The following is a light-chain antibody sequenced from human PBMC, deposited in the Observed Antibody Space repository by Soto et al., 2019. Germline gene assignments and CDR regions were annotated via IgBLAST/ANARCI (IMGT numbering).Light chain of an antibody. V-gene: IGKV4-1*01. CDR2: CAS. CDR3: QQYSNTPQS. J-gene: IGKJ1*01. CDR1: QSVLYSSNNKND. Sequence: DIVMTQSPDSLAVSLGERATINCKSSQSVLYSSNNKNDLAWYQQKPGQPPRLLIYCASTRESGVPDRFSGSGSGTDFTLTISSLQAEDVAVYFCQQYSNTPQSFGQGTKVEIK.